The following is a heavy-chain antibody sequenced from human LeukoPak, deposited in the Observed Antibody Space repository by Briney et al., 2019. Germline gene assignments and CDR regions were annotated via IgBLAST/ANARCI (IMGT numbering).Heavy chain of an antibody. CDR2: IYYSGST. J-gene: IGHJ4*02. V-gene: IGHV4-39*01. CDR1: GGSISSSSYY. Sequence: SETLSLTCTVSGGSISSSSYYWGWIRQPPGKGPEWIGSIYYSGSTYYNPSLKSRVTISVDTSKNQFSLKLSSVTAADTAVYYCARAYSSRASDYWGQGTLVTVSS. D-gene: IGHD6-13*01. CDR3: ARAYSSRASDY.